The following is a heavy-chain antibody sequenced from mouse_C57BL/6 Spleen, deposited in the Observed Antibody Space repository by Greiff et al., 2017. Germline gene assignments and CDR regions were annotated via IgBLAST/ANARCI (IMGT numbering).Heavy chain of an antibody. D-gene: IGHD1-1*01. CDR2: IYPGDGDT. CDR1: GYAFSSSW. J-gene: IGHJ1*03. Sequence: VQLQQSGAELVKPGASVKISCKASGYAFSSSWMNWVKQRPGKGLEWIGQIYPGDGDTNYNGKFKGKATLTADKSSSTAYMQLSRLTSEDSAVYFCARRDYGSSPWDFDVWGTGTTVTVSS. V-gene: IGHV1-80*01. CDR3: ARRDYGSSPWDFDV.